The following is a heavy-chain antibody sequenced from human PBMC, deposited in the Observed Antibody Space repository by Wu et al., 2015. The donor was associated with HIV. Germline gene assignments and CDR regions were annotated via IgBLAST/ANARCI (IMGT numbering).Heavy chain of an antibody. J-gene: IGHJ1*01. CDR2: IIPIFGTA. V-gene: IGHV1-69*13. CDR1: GGTFSSYA. Sequence: QVQLVQSGAEVKKPGSSVKVSCKASGGTFSSYAISWVRQAPGQGLEWMGRIIPIFGTANYAQKFQGRVTITADESTSTAYMELSSLRSEDTAVYYCARGKGGGYYDSSGYYYEGRAEYFQHWGQGTLVTVSS. D-gene: IGHD3-22*01. CDR3: ARGKGGGYYDSSGYYYEGRAEYFQH.